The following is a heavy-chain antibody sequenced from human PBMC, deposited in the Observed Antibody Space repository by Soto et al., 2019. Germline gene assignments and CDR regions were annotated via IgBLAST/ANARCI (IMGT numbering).Heavy chain of an antibody. CDR3: ARAIETAMDPCDY. CDR2: ISDDGSIK. J-gene: IGHJ4*02. CDR1: GFSFTTYA. Sequence: PGGSLRLSCAASGFSFTTYAMHWVRQAPGKGLEWVAVISDDGSIKYYADSVKGRFTISRDNSKNTFYLQMNSLRGDDTALYDCARAIETAMDPCDYWGQGALVTVSS. V-gene: IGHV3-30-3*01. D-gene: IGHD5-18*01.